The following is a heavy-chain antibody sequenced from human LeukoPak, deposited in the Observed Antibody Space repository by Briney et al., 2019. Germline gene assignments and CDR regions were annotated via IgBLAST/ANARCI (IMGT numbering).Heavy chain of an antibody. CDR1: GSSFTNYW. CDR3: TRASTLTSPFDY. V-gene: IGHV5-51*01. Sequence: GESLKISCKGSGSSFTNYWIGWVRQMPGKGLEWMGIISPADSDTRYSPSFQGQVSISADKSISTAYLQWSSLKASDTAMYYCTRASTLTSPFDYWGQGTLVTVSS. D-gene: IGHD4-11*01. J-gene: IGHJ4*02. CDR2: ISPADSDT.